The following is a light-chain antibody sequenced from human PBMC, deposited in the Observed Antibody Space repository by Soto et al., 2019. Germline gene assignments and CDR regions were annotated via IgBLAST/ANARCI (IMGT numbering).Light chain of an antibody. Sequence: EIVLTQSPGTLSLSPGEIATLSFSASQSVSSSYLAWYQQKPGQPPRLLIYGASSRATGIPDRFSGSGSGTDFTLTISSLEPEDFAVYYCQQRSNWPPITFGQGTRLEIK. V-gene: IGKV3D-20*02. CDR3: QQRSNWPPIT. CDR2: GAS. J-gene: IGKJ5*01. CDR1: QSVSSSY.